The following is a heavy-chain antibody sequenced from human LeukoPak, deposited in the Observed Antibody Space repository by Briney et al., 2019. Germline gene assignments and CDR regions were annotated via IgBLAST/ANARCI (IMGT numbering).Heavy chain of an antibody. Sequence: PSETLSLTCTVSGGSISDDYWSWIRQPPGKGLEWIGFIYDNGRTSYNPSLKSRVTISGDTSKKQFSLKLNSLTAADTAVYYCARVHSSGYYVDWYFDLWGRGTLVTVSS. V-gene: IGHV4-59*01. CDR2: IYDNGRT. CDR1: GGSISDDY. D-gene: IGHD3-22*01. J-gene: IGHJ2*01. CDR3: ARVHSSGYYVDWYFDL.